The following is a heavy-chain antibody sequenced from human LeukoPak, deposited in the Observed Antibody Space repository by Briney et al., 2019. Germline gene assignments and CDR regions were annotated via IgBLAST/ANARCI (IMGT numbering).Heavy chain of an antibody. Sequence: GGSLRLSCAASGFTFSSYSMNWVRQAPGKGLEWVSSISSSSSYIYYADSVKGRFTISRDNAKNSLYLQMNSLRAEDTAVYYCARAEGYYDSSGYKGYWGQGTLVTVSS. D-gene: IGHD3-22*01. V-gene: IGHV3-21*01. CDR1: GFTFSSYS. J-gene: IGHJ4*02. CDR2: ISSSSSYI. CDR3: ARAEGYYDSSGYKGY.